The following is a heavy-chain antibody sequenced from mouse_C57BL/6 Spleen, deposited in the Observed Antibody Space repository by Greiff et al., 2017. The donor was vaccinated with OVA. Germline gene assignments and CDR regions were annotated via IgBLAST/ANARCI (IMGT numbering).Heavy chain of an antibody. CDR2: IYPGDGDT. D-gene: IGHD2-3*01. CDR3: ARPYDGYYGDAMDY. J-gene: IGHJ4*01. CDR1: GYAFSSSW. Sequence: VQLQQSGPELVKPGASVKISCKASGYAFSSSWMNWVKQRPGKGLEWIGRIYPGDGDTNYNGKFKGKATLTADKSSSTAYMQLSSLTSEDSAVYFCARPYDGYYGDAMDYWGQGTSVTVSS. V-gene: IGHV1-82*01.